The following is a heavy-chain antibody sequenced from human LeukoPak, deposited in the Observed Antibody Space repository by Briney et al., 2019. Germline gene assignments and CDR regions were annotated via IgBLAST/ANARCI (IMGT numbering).Heavy chain of an antibody. V-gene: IGHV4-59*01. Sequence: SETLSLTCAVYGGSFSGYYWSWIRQPPGKGLEWIGYIYYSGSTNYNPSLKSRVTISVDTSKNQFSLKLSSVTAADTAVYYCAGVAYCGGDCYWASFGYWGQGTLVTVSS. D-gene: IGHD2-21*02. CDR3: AGVAYCGGDCYWASFGY. CDR2: IYYSGST. CDR1: GGSFSGYY. J-gene: IGHJ4*02.